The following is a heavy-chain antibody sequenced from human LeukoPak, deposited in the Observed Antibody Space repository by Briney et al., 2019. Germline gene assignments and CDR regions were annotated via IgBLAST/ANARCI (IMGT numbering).Heavy chain of an antibody. CDR3: AKDPRRGYSYGFDY. Sequence: GGSLRLSCSASGFTFSRYSMHWVRQAPGKGLEWVSHISSSSSHTKYADSVKGRFTISRDNAKNSLYLQMNSLRADDTAVYYCAKDPRRGYSYGFDYWGQGTLITVSS. D-gene: IGHD5-18*01. CDR1: GFTFSRYS. CDR2: ISSSSSHT. J-gene: IGHJ4*02. V-gene: IGHV3-21*05.